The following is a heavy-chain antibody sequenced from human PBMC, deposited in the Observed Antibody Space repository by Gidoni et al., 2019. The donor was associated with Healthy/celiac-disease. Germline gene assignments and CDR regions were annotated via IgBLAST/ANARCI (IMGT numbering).Heavy chain of an antibody. CDR2: INHSGST. J-gene: IGHJ4*02. CDR1: GGSFSGYY. D-gene: IGHD6-6*01. V-gene: IGHV4-34*01. CDR3: ARFNTGIAARRGFDY. Sequence: QVQLQQWGAGLLKPSETLSLTCAVYGGSFSGYYWSWIRQPPGKGLEWIGEINHSGSTNYNPSLKSRVTISVDTSKNQFSLKLSSVTAADTAVYYCARFNTGIAARRGFDYWGQGTLVTVSS.